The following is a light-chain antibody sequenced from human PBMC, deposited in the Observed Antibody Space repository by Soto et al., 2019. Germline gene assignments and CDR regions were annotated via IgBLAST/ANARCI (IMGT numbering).Light chain of an antibody. CDR2: RNN. CDR1: SSNIGSNY. CDR3: AAWDDSLSGPHYV. J-gene: IGLJ1*01. Sequence: QSVLTQPPSASGTPGQRVTISCSGSSSNIGSNYVYWYQQLPGTAPKLLIYRNNQRPPGVPDRFSGSKSGTSASLAISGLRSEDEADYYCAAWDDSLSGPHYVFGTGTKVTVL. V-gene: IGLV1-47*01.